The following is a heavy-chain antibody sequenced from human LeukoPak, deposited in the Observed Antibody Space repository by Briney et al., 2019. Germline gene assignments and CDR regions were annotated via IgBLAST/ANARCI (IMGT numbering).Heavy chain of an antibody. CDR1: GGSISSGGYY. V-gene: IGHV4-31*03. CDR3: ARVVGAALDY. J-gene: IGHJ4*02. D-gene: IGHD1-26*01. Sequence: SETLSLTCTVSGGSISSGGYYWSWIRQHPGKGLEWIGYIYYSGSTYYNPSLKSRVTISVDTSKNQFSLKLSSVTAADAAVYYCARVVGAALDYWGQGTLVTVSS. CDR2: IYYSGST.